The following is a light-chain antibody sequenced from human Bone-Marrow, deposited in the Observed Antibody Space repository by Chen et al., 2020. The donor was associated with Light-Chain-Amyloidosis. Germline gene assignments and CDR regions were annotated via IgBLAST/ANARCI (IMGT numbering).Light chain of an antibody. Sequence: SYVLTQPPSVSLAPGKTARITCGGDNVGSKSVHWYQQKPGQAPVLVIYYNSDRPSGIPERFSGCKSGNTATLTISRVEAEDEADYYCQVWVSSSDHVVFGGGTKLAVL. CDR1: NVGSKS. J-gene: IGLJ3*02. CDR2: YNS. CDR3: QVWVSSSDHVV. V-gene: IGLV3-21*04.